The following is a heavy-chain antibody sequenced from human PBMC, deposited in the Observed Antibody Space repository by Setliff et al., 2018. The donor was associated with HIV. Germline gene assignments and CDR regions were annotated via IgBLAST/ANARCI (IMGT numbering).Heavy chain of an antibody. V-gene: IGHV1-2*04. Sequence: ASVKVSCKASGGSFANYAINWVRQAPGQGLEWLGWINPNSGGTNYAQKFQGWVTMTRDTSISAAYMELSRLRSDDTAVYYCARSQGIVPAAPLWYWGQGTLVTVSS. D-gene: IGHD2-2*01. J-gene: IGHJ4*02. CDR1: GGSFANYA. CDR3: ARSQGIVPAAPLWY. CDR2: INPNSGGT.